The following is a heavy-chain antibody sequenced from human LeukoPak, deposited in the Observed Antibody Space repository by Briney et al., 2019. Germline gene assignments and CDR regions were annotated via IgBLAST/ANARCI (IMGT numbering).Heavy chain of an antibody. V-gene: IGHV3-30*18. CDR2: ISYDGSNK. Sequence: GRSLRLSCAASGFTFSSYGMHWVRQAPGKGLEWVAVISYDGSNKYYADSVKGRFTISRDNSKNTLYLQMNSLRAEDTAVYYCAKHNYYDNAFDLWGQGTMVTVSS. CDR3: AKHNYYDNAFDL. D-gene: IGHD3-22*01. J-gene: IGHJ3*01. CDR1: GFTFSSYG.